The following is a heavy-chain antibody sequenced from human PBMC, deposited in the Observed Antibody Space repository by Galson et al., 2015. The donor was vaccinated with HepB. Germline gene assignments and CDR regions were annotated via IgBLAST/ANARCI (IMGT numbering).Heavy chain of an antibody. Sequence: ETLSLTCTVSGGSISSSSYYWGWIRQPPGKGLEWIGSIYYSGSTYYNPSLKSRVTISVDTSKNQFSLKLSSVTAADTAVYYCAGLLMVRGVIMPVGYWGQGTLVTVSS. CDR1: GGSISSSSYY. CDR2: IYYSGST. CDR3: AGLLMVRGVIMPVGY. D-gene: IGHD3-10*01. V-gene: IGHV4-39*01. J-gene: IGHJ4*02.